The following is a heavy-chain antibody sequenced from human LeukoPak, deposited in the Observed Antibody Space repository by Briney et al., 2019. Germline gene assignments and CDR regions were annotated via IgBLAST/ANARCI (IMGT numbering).Heavy chain of an antibody. CDR1: GGPLSSQH. V-gene: IGHV4-59*08. D-gene: IGHD3-9*01. J-gene: IGHJ3*02. Sequence: SETLSLTCSVSGGPLSSQHWSWIRQPPGKGLEWIGNIYYCGRTNHNPSLKSRLTISVDTYKNQFSLNLSSVTAAHTAVYYCARLTCDILTASVAFDIWGQGRMVTDCS. CDR2: IYYCGRT. CDR3: ARLTCDILTASVAFDI.